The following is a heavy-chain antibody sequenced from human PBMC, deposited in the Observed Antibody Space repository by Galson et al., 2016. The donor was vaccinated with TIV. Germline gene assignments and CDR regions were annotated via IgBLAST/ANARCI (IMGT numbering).Heavy chain of an antibody. Sequence: SLRLSCAASGFTFSIFAMTWVRQAPGMGLEWVSAISGGGGSTYYADSVKGRFTVSRDNSKNTLFLQMNSLRAKDTAVYYCTKVPSSGFSYYYGLDVWGQGTTVTASS. CDR1: GFTFSIFA. V-gene: IGHV3-23*01. J-gene: IGHJ6*02. CDR2: ISGGGGST. CDR3: TKVPSSGFSYYYGLDV. D-gene: IGHD3-22*01.